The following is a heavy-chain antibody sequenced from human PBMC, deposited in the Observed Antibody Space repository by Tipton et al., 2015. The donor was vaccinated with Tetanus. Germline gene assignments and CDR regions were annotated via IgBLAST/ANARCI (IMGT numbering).Heavy chain of an antibody. CDR3: AGVLGSESVGWFDP. D-gene: IGHD1-26*01. CDR2: VSSSGRT. V-gene: IGHV4-59*12. Sequence: LRLSCTVSGASISNFYWSWIRQPPGKGLEWIAYVSSSGRTNYNPSLKSRVTISVDTSSSQFSLRLTSVTAADTAVYFCAGVLGSESVGWFDPWGQGTLVTVSS. CDR1: GASISNFY. J-gene: IGHJ5*02.